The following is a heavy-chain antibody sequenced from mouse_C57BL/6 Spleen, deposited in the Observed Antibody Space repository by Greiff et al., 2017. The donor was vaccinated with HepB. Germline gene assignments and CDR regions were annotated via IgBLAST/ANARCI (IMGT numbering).Heavy chain of an antibody. D-gene: IGHD1-1*01. CDR1: GYTFTSYW. J-gene: IGHJ2*01. CDR3: AIFYYGSSAY. Sequence: QVQLQQPGAELVMPGASVKLSCKASGYTFTSYWMHWVKQRPGQGLEWIGEIDPSDSYTNYNQKFKGKSTLTVDKSSSTAYMQLSSLTSEDSAVYDCAIFYYGSSAYWGQGTTLTVSS. CDR2: IDPSDSYT. V-gene: IGHV1-69*01.